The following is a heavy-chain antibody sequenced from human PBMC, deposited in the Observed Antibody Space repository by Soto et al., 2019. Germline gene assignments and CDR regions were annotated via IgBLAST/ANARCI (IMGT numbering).Heavy chain of an antibody. CDR2: INSDGSST. CDR1: GFAFSSHW. V-gene: IGHV3-74*01. CDR3: ARILYFDILTGGDY. Sequence: EVQLVEPGGGLVQPGGSLRLSCEASGFAFSSHWMHWVRQAPGKGLVWVSRINSDGSSTSYADSVKGRFTISRDNAKNTLYMQMNSLRADDTAVYYCARILYFDILTGGDYWGQGTLVTVSS. D-gene: IGHD3-9*01. J-gene: IGHJ4*02.